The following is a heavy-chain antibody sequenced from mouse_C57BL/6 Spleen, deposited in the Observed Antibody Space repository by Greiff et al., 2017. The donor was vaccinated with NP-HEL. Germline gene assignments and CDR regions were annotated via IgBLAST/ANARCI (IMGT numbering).Heavy chain of an antibody. D-gene: IGHD2-3*01. CDR1: GYTFTDHT. CDR3: AVGMVRPAWCAY. V-gene: IGHV1-78*01. CDR2: IYPRDGST. Sequence: VQLQQSDAELVKPGASVKISCKVSGYTFTDHTIHWMKQRPEQGLEWIGYIYPRDGSTKYNEKFKGKATLTADKSSSTAYMQLNSLTSEDSAVYVCAVGMVRPAWCAYWGQGTRVTVAA. J-gene: IGHJ3*01.